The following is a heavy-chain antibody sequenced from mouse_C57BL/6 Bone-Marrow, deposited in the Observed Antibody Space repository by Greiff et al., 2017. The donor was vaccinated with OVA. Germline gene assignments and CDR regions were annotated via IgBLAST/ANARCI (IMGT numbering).Heavy chain of an antibody. CDR3: ASPDYYGSSSWFAY. Sequence: VQLQQPGAELVKPGASVKMSCKASGYTFTSYWITWVKQRPGQGLEWIGDIYPGSGSTNYNEKFKSKATLTVDTSYSTAYMQLSSLTSEDSAVYYCASPDYYGSSSWFAYWGQGTLVTVSA. CDR1: GYTFTSYW. V-gene: IGHV1-55*01. J-gene: IGHJ3*01. D-gene: IGHD1-1*01. CDR2: IYPGSGST.